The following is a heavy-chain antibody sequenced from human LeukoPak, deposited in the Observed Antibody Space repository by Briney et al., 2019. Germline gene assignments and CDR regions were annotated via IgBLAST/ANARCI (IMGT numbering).Heavy chain of an antibody. D-gene: IGHD3-22*01. CDR2: VYTSGST. CDR3: ARGDYYDSSGYYYY. J-gene: IGHJ4*02. CDR1: GGSISSYY. V-gene: IGHV4-4*07. Sequence: KPSETLSLTCTVSGGSISSYYWSWIRQPAGKGLDWIGRVYTSGSTNYNPSLKSRVTMSVDTSKNQFSLKLSSVTAADTAVYYCARGDYYDSSGYYYYWGQGTLVTVSS.